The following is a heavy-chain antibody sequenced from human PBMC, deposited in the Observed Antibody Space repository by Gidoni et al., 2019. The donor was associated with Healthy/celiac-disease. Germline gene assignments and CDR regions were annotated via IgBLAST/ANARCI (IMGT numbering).Heavy chain of an antibody. V-gene: IGHV4-61*02. CDR1: GGSISSGSYY. CDR2: IYTSGST. D-gene: IGHD3-22*01. Sequence: QVQLQESGPGLVKPSQTLSLTCTVSGGSISSGSYYWSWIRQPAGKGLEWIGRIYTSGSTNYNPSLKSRVTISVDTSKNQFSLKLSSVTAADTAVYYCAATVESDSRSVHFDYWGQGTLVTVSS. J-gene: IGHJ4*02. CDR3: AATVESDSRSVHFDY.